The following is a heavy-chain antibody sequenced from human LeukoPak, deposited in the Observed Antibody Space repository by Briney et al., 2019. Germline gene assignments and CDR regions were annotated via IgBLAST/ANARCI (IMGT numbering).Heavy chain of an antibody. CDR1: GFTFSDYG. D-gene: IGHD2-15*01. Sequence: SGGSLRLSCAASGFTFSDYGMHWVRQAPGKGLEWEAFIRNDGSNEYYPDSVKGRFTISRDNSRNTLYLQMNSLRPEDTAVYYCAKGGSASHNWFDPWGQGTLVTVSS. CDR3: AKGGSASHNWFDP. CDR2: IRNDGSNE. J-gene: IGHJ5*02. V-gene: IGHV3-30*02.